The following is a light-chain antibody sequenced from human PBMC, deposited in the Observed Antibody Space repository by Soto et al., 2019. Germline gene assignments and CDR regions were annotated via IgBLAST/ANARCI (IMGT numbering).Light chain of an antibody. CDR1: QSISSW. Sequence: IQMTQSPSTLSASVGDRVTITCRASQSISSWLAWYQQKPGKAPKLLIYKASSLESGVPSRFSGSGSGTEFTLTISSLQPDDFATYYCQQYTNYPWTFGQGTKVDIK. V-gene: IGKV1-5*03. CDR3: QQYTNYPWT. J-gene: IGKJ1*01. CDR2: KAS.